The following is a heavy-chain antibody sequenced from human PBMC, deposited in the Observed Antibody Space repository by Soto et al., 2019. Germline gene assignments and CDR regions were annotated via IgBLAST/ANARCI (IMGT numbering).Heavy chain of an antibody. CDR3: ARIKGPYGGNSRGVLDF. J-gene: IGHJ3*01. V-gene: IGHV1-69*06. Sequence: VKVACEASGGHFINYSFSCVRHAPGQGLEWLGGIIPIFDTATYAQKFQGRVTITADRSTSTAYMELRRLRSEDTAVYYCARIKGPYGGNSRGVLDFWEQGTMVTVSS. CDR1: GGHFINYS. D-gene: IGHD4-17*01. CDR2: IIPIFDTA.